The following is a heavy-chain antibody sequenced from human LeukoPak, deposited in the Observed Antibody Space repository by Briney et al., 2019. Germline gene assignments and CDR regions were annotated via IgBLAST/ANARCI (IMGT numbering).Heavy chain of an antibody. Sequence: ASVKVSCKASGYTFTGYYMHWVRQAPGQGREWMGWIFPSSGGPRYAQKFQGRVTMTRDTSISTAYMELSSLRSDDTAVYYCARTGEVYGDYDHWGQGTLVTVSS. V-gene: IGHV1-2*02. D-gene: IGHD4-17*01. CDR2: IFPSSGGP. CDR1: GYTFTGYY. CDR3: ARTGEVYGDYDH. J-gene: IGHJ5*02.